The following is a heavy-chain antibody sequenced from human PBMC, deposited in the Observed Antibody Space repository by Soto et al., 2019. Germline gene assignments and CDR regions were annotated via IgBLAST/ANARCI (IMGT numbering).Heavy chain of an antibody. CDR3: ASTSIAAVAGIDY. CDR2: INHSGST. V-gene: IGHV4-34*01. CDR1: GGSFSGYY. Sequence: QVQLQQWGAGLLKPSETLSLTCAVYGGSFSGYYWSWIRQPPGRGLEWIGEINHSGSTNYNPSLKSRVTISVDASKNQFSLKLSSVTAADTAVYYCASTSIAAVAGIDYCGQGTLVTVSS. D-gene: IGHD6-19*01. J-gene: IGHJ4*02.